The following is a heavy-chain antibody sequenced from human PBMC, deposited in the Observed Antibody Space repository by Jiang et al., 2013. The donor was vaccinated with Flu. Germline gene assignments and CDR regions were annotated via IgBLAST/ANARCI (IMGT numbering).Heavy chain of an antibody. V-gene: IGHV4-61*02. CDR3: ARGGTP. J-gene: IGHJ5*02. Sequence: GSGLVKPSQTLSLTCTVSGGSISSGGYFWNWIRQPAGEGLEWIGRIDTSGSTTYNPSLKSRVTISLDTSKNQFSLKLSSVTAADTAVYYCARGGTPWGQGTLVTVSS. CDR1: GGSISSGGYF. D-gene: IGHD3-16*01. CDR2: IDTSGST.